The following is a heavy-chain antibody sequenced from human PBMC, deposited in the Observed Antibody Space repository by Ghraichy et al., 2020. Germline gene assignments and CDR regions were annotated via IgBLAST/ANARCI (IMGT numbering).Heavy chain of an antibody. J-gene: IGHJ3*02. CDR1: GFTFSSYA. CDR2: ISGSGGST. D-gene: IGHD3-10*01. Sequence: GGSLRLSCAASGFTFSSYAMSWVRQAPGKGLEWVSAISGSGGSTYYADSVKGRFTISRDNSKNTLYLQMNSLRAEDTAVYYCAKDKSGQPRKRDAFDIWGQGTMVTVSS. V-gene: IGHV3-23*01. CDR3: AKDKSGQPRKRDAFDI.